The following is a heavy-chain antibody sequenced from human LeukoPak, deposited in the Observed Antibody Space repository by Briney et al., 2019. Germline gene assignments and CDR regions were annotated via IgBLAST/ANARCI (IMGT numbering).Heavy chain of an antibody. CDR3: ARHFRFGWNEPFGY. CDR1: GGSISSNSYY. CDR2: IYYSGST. Sequence: SETLSLICTVSGGSISSNSYYWGWIRQPPGKGLEWIGSIYYSGSTYYNPSLKSRVTISVDTAKNQFSLKLRSVTAADTAVYYCARHFRFGWNEPFGYWGQGSLVTVSS. J-gene: IGHJ4*02. D-gene: IGHD1-1*01. V-gene: IGHV4-39*01.